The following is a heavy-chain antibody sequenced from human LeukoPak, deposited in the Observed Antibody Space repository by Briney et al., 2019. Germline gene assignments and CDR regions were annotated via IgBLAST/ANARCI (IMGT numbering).Heavy chain of an antibody. J-gene: IGHJ3*02. D-gene: IGHD1-14*01. V-gene: IGHV4-59*01. Sequence: SETLSLTCTVSGGSITNYYWTWIRQPPGKELEWIGFIYYSGSTNYSPSLKSRVTISVDTSKNQFSLKLSSVTAADTAIYYCARGESGNHAGFFDIWGQGTMVTVSS. CDR3: ARGESGNHAGFFDI. CDR1: GGSITNYY. CDR2: IYYSGST.